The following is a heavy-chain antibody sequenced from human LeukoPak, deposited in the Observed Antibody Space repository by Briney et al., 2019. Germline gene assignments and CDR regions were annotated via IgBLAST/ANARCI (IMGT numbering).Heavy chain of an antibody. CDR3: ARGGVDYYGSGSYYKRKYYFDY. CDR2: INHSRST. J-gene: IGHJ4*02. D-gene: IGHD3-10*01. Sequence: SETLSLTCAVYGGSFSGYYWSWIRQPPGKGLEWIGEINHSRSTNYNPSLKSRVTISVDTSKNQFSLKLSSVTAADTAVYYCARGGVDYYGSGSYYKRKYYFDYWGQGTLVTVSS. V-gene: IGHV4-34*01. CDR1: GGSFSGYY.